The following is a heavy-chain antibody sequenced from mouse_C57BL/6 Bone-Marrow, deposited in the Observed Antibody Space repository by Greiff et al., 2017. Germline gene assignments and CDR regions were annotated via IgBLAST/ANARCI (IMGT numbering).Heavy chain of an antibody. D-gene: IGHD1-1*01. CDR2: IRNKANGYTT. Sequence: EVQLVESGGGLVQPGGSLSLSCAASGFTFTDYYMSWVRQPPGKALEWLGFIRNKANGYTTEYNASVKGRFTISRDNSQSILYLQMNALRAEDSATYYCARYTKQGITTVAFPYYAMDYWGQGTSVTVSS. V-gene: IGHV7-3*01. CDR1: GFTFTDYY. CDR3: ARYTKQGITTVAFPYYAMDY. J-gene: IGHJ4*01.